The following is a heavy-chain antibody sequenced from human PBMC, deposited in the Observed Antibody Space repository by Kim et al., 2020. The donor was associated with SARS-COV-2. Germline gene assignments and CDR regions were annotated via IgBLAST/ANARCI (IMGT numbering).Heavy chain of an antibody. V-gene: IGHV3-48*03. J-gene: IGHJ3*02. CDR3: ARNYYDSSGYEGAFDI. Sequence: SVKRRFTISRDNAKNSLYLQRNSLRAEDTAVYYCARNYYDSSGYEGAFDIWGQGTMVTVSS. D-gene: IGHD3-22*01.